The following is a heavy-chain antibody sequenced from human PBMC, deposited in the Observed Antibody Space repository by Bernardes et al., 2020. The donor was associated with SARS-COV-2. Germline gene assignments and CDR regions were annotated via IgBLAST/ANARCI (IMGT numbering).Heavy chain of an antibody. CDR2: IGVYHGNT. D-gene: IGHD3-22*01. Sequence: ASVKVSCKASGYTFTNYGFSWVRQAPGQGLEWMGWIGVYHGNTNYAQKLQGRVTMTKDTSTSTAYMELRSLRSDDTAVYYCATTAGYYDRSGYYHFDHWGLAPLVTVSS. CDR1: GYTFTNYG. CDR3: ATTAGYYDRSGYYHFDH. V-gene: IGHV1-18*01. J-gene: IGHJ4*01.